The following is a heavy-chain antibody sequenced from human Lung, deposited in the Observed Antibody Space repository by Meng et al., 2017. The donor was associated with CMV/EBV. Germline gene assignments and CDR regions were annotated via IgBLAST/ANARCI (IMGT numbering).Heavy chain of an antibody. D-gene: IGHD7-27*01. J-gene: IGHJ4*02. V-gene: IGHV1-2*06. CDR3: VRANLGSADY. CDR2: ITPSSGGT. Sequence: QVQLVQSGAEVKKPGASVKVSCKASGYTFTGYYMHWLRQAPGQGLEWVGRITPSSGGTNYAQKFQGRVTMTRDTSISTAYMELSSLRSDDAAIYYCVRANLGSADYWGQGTLVTVSS. CDR1: GYTFTGYY.